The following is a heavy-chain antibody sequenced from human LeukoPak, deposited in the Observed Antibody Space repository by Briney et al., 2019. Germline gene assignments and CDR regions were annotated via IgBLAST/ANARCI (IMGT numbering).Heavy chain of an antibody. CDR1: GGSISSYY. Sequence: SETLSLTCTVSGGSISSYYWSWIRQPPGKGLEWIGYIYYSGRTNYNPSLKSRVTISVDASKNQFSLKLSSVTAADTAVYYCARGGGYDDYFDYWGQGTLVTVSS. J-gene: IGHJ4*02. CDR3: ARGGGYDDYFDY. D-gene: IGHD5-12*01. CDR2: IYYSGRT. V-gene: IGHV4-59*08.